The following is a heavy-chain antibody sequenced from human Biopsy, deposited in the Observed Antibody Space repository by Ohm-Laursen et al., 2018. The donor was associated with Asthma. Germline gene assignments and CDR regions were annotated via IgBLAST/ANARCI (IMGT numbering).Heavy chain of an antibody. D-gene: IGHD3-16*01. CDR1: RYTFTSYD. V-gene: IGHV1-8*01. CDR2: MNPNSGNT. Sequence: ASVKVSCKASRYTFTSYDINWVRQATGQGLEWMGWMNPNSGNTGYPQNFQGRVTMTRDTSISTAYMELSSLRSEDTAVYYCTRWSLRVRDTPNDYWGQGTLVTVSS. J-gene: IGHJ4*02. CDR3: TRWSLRVRDTPNDY.